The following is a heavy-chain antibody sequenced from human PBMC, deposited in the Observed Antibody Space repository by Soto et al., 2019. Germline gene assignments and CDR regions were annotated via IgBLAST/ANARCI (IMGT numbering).Heavy chain of an antibody. J-gene: IGHJ3*02. CDR3: ARGDYGDYVAFDI. CDR2: IYSGGST. D-gene: IGHD4-17*01. V-gene: IGHV3-66*01. CDR1: GFTVSSNY. Sequence: GGSLRLSCAASGFTVSSNYMSWVRQAPGKGLEWVSVIYSGGSTYYADSVKGRFTISSDNSKNTLYLQMNSLRAEDTAVYYCARGDYGDYVAFDIWGQGTMVTVSS.